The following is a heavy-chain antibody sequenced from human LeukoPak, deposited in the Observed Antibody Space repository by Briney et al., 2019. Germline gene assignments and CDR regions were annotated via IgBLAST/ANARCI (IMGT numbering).Heavy chain of an antibody. V-gene: IGHV1-69*04. D-gene: IGHD5-18*01. CDR3: ARGALVDTATVVPRYYYYGMDV. CDR1: GGTFSSYA. Sequence: ASVKVSCKASGGTFSSYAISWVRQAPGQGLEWMGRIIPILGIANYAQKFQGRVTITADKSTSTAYMELSSLRSEDTAVYYCARGALVDTATVVPRYYYYGMDVWGRGTTVTVSS. CDR2: IIPILGIA. J-gene: IGHJ6*02.